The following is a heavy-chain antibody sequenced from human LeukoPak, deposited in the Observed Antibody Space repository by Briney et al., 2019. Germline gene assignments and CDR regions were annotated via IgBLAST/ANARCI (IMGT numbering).Heavy chain of an antibody. Sequence: SETLSLTCTVSGDSISSGEYYWSWIRQPAGKGLEWIERIYTSGSTNYNPSRKSRITISVDTNKNQFSRKQSSVGGAGTPMYYCAREAYDVLTSDWFDPWGQGTLLTVSS. D-gene: IGHD3-9*01. CDR3: AREAYDVLTSDWFDP. J-gene: IGHJ5*02. CDR1: GDSISSGEYY. CDR2: IYTSGST. V-gene: IGHV4-61*02.